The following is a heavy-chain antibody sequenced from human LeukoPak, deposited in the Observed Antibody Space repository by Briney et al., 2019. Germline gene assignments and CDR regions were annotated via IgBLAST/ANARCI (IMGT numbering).Heavy chain of an antibody. D-gene: IGHD6-13*01. CDR1: GGTFSSYA. J-gene: IGHJ4*02. Sequence: SVKVSCKASGGTFSSYAISWVRQAPGQGLEWMGGIIPIFGTANYAQKFQGRVTITADESTSTAYMELSSLRSEDTAVYYCASMAGIAAAYYFDYWGQGTLVTVSS. V-gene: IGHV1-69*13. CDR2: IIPIFGTA. CDR3: ASMAGIAAAYYFDY.